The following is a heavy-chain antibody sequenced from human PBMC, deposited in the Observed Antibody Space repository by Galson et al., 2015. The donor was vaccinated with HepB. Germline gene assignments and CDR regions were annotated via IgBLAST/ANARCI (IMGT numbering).Heavy chain of an antibody. CDR3: ATWKGNGDYSYYYYGMDV. CDR1: GYTLTELS. CDR2: FDPEDGET. D-gene: IGHD4-17*01. J-gene: IGHJ6*02. Sequence: SVKVSCKVSGYTLTELSMHWVRQAPGKGLEWMGGFDPEDGETIYAQKFQGRVTMTEDTSTDTAYMELSSLRSEDTAVYYCATWKGNGDYSYYYYGMDVWGQGTTVTVSS. V-gene: IGHV1-24*01.